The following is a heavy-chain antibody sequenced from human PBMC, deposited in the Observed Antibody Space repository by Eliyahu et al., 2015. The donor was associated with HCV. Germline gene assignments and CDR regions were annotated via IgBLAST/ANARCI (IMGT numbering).Heavy chain of an antibody. CDR2: ISYEGSNK. D-gene: IGHD3-10*01. Sequence: QVQLVESGGGVVQPGXSLRLSXVXSGXXFXXYAMHWVRQAPGKGLEWXTAISYEGSNKYYADSVKGRFTVSRDYSKNTLYLQMNSLRPDDTAVYYCARDRHILLWFGEAGGYYMDVWGKGAXVTVSS. CDR1: GXXFXXYA. J-gene: IGHJ6*03. V-gene: IGHV3-30*04. CDR3: ARDRHILLWFGEAGGYYMDV.